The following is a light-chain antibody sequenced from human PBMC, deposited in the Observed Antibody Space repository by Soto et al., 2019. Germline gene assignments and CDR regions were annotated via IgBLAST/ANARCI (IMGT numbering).Light chain of an antibody. V-gene: IGKV3-20*01. CDR1: QAVNTR. Sequence: EIVLTQSPATLSSFPGDRVTLSCRASQAVNTRLAWYQHRPGQAPRLLIYDASSRATGIPDRFSGSGSGTDFTLTISRLEPEDFAVYYCQQSGNSPGTFGQGTKV. J-gene: IGKJ1*01. CDR3: QQSGNSPGT. CDR2: DAS.